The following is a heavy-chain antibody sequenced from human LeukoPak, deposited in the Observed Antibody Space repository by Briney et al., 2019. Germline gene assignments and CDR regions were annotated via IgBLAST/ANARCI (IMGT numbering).Heavy chain of an antibody. J-gene: IGHJ3*02. V-gene: IGHV3-23*01. Sequence: PGVTLRLSCAASGFTFSSYDMSWVRQAPGKGLEWVSTIVGSGDSTHYADSVKGRFTISRDNSKNTLYLQMNSLRAEDTAVYYCARDLGYSSGWYGAFDIWGQGTMVTVSS. CDR3: ARDLGYSSGWYGAFDI. D-gene: IGHD6-19*01. CDR1: GFTFSSYD. CDR2: IVGSGDST.